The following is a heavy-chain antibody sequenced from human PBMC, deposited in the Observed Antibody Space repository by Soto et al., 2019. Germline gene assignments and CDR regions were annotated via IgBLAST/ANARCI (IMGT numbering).Heavy chain of an antibody. Sequence: QVQLVESGGGVVQPGRSLRLSCAASGFTFSSYAMHWVRQAPGKGLEWVAVISYDGSNKYYADSVKGRFTISRDNSKNTLYLQMNSLRAEDTAVYYCARGSTGLHLEDAFDIWGQGTKVTVSS. CDR2: ISYDGSNK. V-gene: IGHV3-30-3*01. J-gene: IGHJ3*02. CDR1: GFTFSSYA. CDR3: ARGSTGLHLEDAFDI. D-gene: IGHD1-1*01.